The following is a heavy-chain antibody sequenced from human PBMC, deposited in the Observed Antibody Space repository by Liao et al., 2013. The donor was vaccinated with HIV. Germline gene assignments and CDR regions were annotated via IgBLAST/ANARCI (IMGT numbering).Heavy chain of an antibody. CDR2: IYTSGST. D-gene: IGHD3-9*01. V-gene: IGHV4-4*07. Sequence: QVLLQESGPGLVKTSETVSLTCSVSGGSISSYSWNWIRQAAGKTLEWIGRIYTSGSTNYNPSLKSRVTISVDTSKNQFSLKLSSVTAADTAVYYCARGCITIFCHDAFDIWGQGTMVTVSS. CDR3: ARGCITIFCHDAFDI. CDR1: GGSISSYS. J-gene: IGHJ3*02.